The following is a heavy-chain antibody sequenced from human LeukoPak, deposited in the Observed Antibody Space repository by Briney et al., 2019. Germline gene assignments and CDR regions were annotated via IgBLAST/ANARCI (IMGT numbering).Heavy chain of an antibody. Sequence: SETLSLTCTVSGGSISTYYWNWIRQPPGKGLEWIAYIYYSGSTNYNPSLTSRVTISVDTSKNQFSLKLNSVTAADTAMYYCARATYYDFWSADAFDIWGQGTMVTVSS. D-gene: IGHD3-3*01. CDR1: GGSISTYY. J-gene: IGHJ3*02. V-gene: IGHV4-59*01. CDR2: IYYSGST. CDR3: ARATYYDFWSADAFDI.